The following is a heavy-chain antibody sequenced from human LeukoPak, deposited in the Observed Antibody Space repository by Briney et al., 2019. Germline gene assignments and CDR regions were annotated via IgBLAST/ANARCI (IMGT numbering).Heavy chain of an antibody. CDR2: ISGHNGNT. D-gene: IGHD6-25*01. CDR1: GYTFTNYG. V-gene: IGHV1-18*01. J-gene: IGHJ4*02. CDR3: AREYYSSGYDY. Sequence: ASVKVSCKASGYTFTNYGINWVRQAPGQGLEWVGWISGHNGNTKSVQKFQGRVTMTTDISTSTAYMELRSLRSDDTAVYYCAREYYSSGYDYWGQGTLVTVSS.